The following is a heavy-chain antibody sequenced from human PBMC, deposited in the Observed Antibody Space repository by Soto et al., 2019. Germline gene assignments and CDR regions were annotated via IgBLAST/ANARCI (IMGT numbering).Heavy chain of an antibody. D-gene: IGHD3-10*01. Sequence: ASVKVSCKASGYTFSDYGITWVRQAPGQGLEWMGWISISSGNTHFEESLQGRVTMTSDKTSTAYMELWRLRSDDSAMYYCARSSNYGSYWYFDLWGRGTLVTVSS. CDR1: GYTFSDYG. CDR2: ISISSGNT. V-gene: IGHV1-18*04. J-gene: IGHJ2*01. CDR3: ARSSNYGSYWYFDL.